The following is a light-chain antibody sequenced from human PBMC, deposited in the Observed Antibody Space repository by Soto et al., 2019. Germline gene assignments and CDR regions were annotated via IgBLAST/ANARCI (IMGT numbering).Light chain of an antibody. CDR2: EVS. J-gene: IGLJ2*01. V-gene: IGLV2-8*01. CDR3: ISYAGTNNVV. Sequence: QSALTQPPSASGSHGKSVTISCTGTSSDVCGYNYVSWYQQHPVKSPKLMIYEVSQTPSGVPDRFSGSQSGNTASRTVSGLQAEDEADYCGISYAGTNNVVFGGGTKLTVL. CDR1: SSDVCGYNY.